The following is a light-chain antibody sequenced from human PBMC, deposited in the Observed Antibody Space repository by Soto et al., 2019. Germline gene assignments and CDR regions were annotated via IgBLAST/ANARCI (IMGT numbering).Light chain of an antibody. V-gene: IGKV3-20*01. CDR3: QQYGSSPPT. Sequence: EIVLTQSPGTLSLSPGERATLSCRASQSVSTNYLAWYQRKPGQAPRLLIYGASSRATDIPARFSGSGSGTDFTLTITSLRPEDFAVYYWQQYGSSPPTFGQGTKVEIK. CDR1: QSVSTNY. CDR2: GAS. J-gene: IGKJ1*01.